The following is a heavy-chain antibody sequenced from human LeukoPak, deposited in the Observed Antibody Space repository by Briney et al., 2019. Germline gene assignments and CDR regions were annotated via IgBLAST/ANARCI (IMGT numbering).Heavy chain of an antibody. CDR1: EFTFSYYW. CDR2: IKQDGSEK. Sequence: PGGSLRLSCAASEFTFSYYWMTWVRQAPGKGLEWVANIKQDGSEKYYVDSVKGRFTISRDNAKNSLYLQMNSLRAEGTAVYYCARVTALVAGFDYWGQGTLVTVSS. V-gene: IGHV3-7*04. CDR3: ARVTALVAGFDY. D-gene: IGHD5-18*01. J-gene: IGHJ4*02.